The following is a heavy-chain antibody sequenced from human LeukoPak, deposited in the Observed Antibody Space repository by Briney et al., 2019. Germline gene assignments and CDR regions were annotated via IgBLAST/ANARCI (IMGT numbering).Heavy chain of an antibody. CDR3: ARSNGDWLPLEY. CDR1: GLTVSTNY. V-gene: IGHV3-53*01. Sequence: GSLRLSCAASGLTVSTNYMSWVRQAPGKGLEWVSVIYSGGGTYYADSVKGRFTISRDNSKNTLYLQMNSLRAEDTAVYYCARSNGDWLPLEYWGRGTLVTVSS. J-gene: IGHJ4*02. D-gene: IGHD3-9*01. CDR2: IYSGGGT.